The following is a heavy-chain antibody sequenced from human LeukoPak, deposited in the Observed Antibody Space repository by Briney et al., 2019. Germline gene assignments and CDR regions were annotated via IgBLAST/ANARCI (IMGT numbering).Heavy chain of an antibody. V-gene: IGHV4-39*01. Sequence: SETLSLTCTVSGGSISSSSYYWGWIRQPPGKGLEWIGSIYYSGSTYYNPSLKSRVTISVDTSKNQFSLNLSSVSAADTAVYYCARLYYDSSGYYQICYFDYWGQGTLVTVSS. CDR1: GGSISSSSYY. CDR3: ARLYYDSSGYYQICYFDY. D-gene: IGHD3-22*01. CDR2: IYYSGST. J-gene: IGHJ4*02.